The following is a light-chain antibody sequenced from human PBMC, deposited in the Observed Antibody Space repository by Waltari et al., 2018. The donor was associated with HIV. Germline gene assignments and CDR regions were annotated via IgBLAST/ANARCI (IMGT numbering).Light chain of an antibody. CDR1: QSISSW. J-gene: IGKJ2*01. CDR3: QQYNSYPYT. Sequence: DIQMTQPPSTLSASVGDRVTITCRASQSISSWLAWDQQKPGRAPKLLIYKASNLEGGVPSRFRGSGSGTEFTLTISSLQPDDFATYCCQQYNSYPYTFGQGTKLEI. CDR2: KAS. V-gene: IGKV1-5*03.